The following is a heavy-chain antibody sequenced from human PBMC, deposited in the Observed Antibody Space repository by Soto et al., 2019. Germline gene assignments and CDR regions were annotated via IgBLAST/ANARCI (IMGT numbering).Heavy chain of an antibody. Sequence: ASVKVSCKASGGTFSSYAISWLRQAPGQGLEWMGGIIPIFGTANYAQKFQGRVTITADESTSTAYMELSSLRSEDTAVYYCARLGFSGYAPFDYWGQGTLVTVSS. CDR3: ARLGFSGYAPFDY. V-gene: IGHV1-69*13. D-gene: IGHD5-12*01. CDR1: GGTFSSYA. CDR2: IIPIFGTA. J-gene: IGHJ4*02.